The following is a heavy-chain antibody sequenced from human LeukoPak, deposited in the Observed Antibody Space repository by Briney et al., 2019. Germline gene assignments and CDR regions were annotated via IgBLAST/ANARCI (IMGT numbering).Heavy chain of an antibody. D-gene: IGHD2-15*01. CDR3: ARVKGGGGFDY. CDR1: GFTFSSYA. J-gene: IGHJ4*02. CDR2: ISGSGGST. Sequence: GASLRLSCAASGFTFSSYAMSWVRQAPGKGLEWVSAISGSGGSTYYADSVKGRFTISRDNSKNTLYLQMNSLRAEDTAVYYCARVKGGGGFDYWGQGTLVTVSS. V-gene: IGHV3-23*01.